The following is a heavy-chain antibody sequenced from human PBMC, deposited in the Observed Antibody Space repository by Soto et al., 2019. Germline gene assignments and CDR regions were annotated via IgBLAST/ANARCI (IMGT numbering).Heavy chain of an antibody. Sequence: QVQLLQSGAEVKKPGASVQVSCKASGYTFTSYDINWVRQATGQGLEWMGWMNPHSGNTGYAQKFQGRVTMTRNTSISTDYMELSRLSSEDTAVYYCARGYNERWWHQRLASMDVWGKGTTVTVSS. D-gene: IGHD6-25*01. CDR1: GYTFTSYD. J-gene: IGHJ6*03. CDR2: MNPHSGNT. CDR3: ARGYNERWWHQRLASMDV. V-gene: IGHV1-8*01.